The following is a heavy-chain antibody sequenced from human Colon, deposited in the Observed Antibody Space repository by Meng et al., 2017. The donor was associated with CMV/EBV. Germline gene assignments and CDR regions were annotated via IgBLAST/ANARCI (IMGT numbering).Heavy chain of an antibody. J-gene: IGHJ4*02. V-gene: IGHV3-64*02. Sequence: GGSLKISCAVSEFAFSSYSMHWVHQAPGKGLEYVSAISSDGRNTYYADSVKGRFSVSRDNSKNTLFLQMDSLRPEDTAVYYCATDPSTVTTNYWGQGTLVTVSS. CDR3: ATDPSTVTTNY. CDR2: ISSDGRNT. D-gene: IGHD4-17*01. CDR1: EFAFSSYS.